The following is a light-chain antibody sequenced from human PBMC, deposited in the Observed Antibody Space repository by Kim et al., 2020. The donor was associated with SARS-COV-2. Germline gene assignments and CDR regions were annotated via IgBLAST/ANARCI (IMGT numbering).Light chain of an antibody. V-gene: IGKV1-39*01. CDR1: QNVYNY. CDR2: AAS. CDR3: QQSYSLWT. J-gene: IGKJ1*01. Sequence: SASVGDRVTITGRASQNVYNYLNWFQQKPGKAPKILIYAASNLQSGVPSRFSGAGSGTDFTLTISSLQTEDYATYYCQQSYSLWTFGQGTKVDIK.